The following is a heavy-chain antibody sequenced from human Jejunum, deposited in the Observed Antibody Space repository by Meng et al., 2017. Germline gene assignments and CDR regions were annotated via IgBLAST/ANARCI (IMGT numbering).Heavy chain of an antibody. CDR3: ARDLLGPAIAATGWFDP. CDR2: IHHTGNI. CDR1: GASISYNIW. D-gene: IGHD6-13*01. Sequence: VPLQEPGPGLVKPSGTLSLTCSGSGASISYNIWWSWVRQAPGKGLEWIGEIHHTGNINYNPSLKSRVTMSLDKPKNQFSLEVTSVTAADTAVYYCARDLLGPAIAATGWFDPWGQGTLVTVSS. V-gene: IGHV4-4*02. J-gene: IGHJ5*02.